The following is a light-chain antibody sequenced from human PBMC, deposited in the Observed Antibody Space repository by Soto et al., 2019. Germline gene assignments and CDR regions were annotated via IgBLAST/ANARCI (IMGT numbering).Light chain of an antibody. J-gene: IGLJ1*01. Sequence: QSALAQPASVSGSPGQSISISCSGTSRDIGAYNYVSWYLQHPGKAPKLMIYEVVNRPSGVSNRFSGSKSGNTASLSLFGLQADDEADYDCCSYADGSSDVFGTGTQVTVL. V-gene: IGLV2-14*01. CDR2: EVV. CDR3: CSYADGSSDV. CDR1: SRDIGAYNY.